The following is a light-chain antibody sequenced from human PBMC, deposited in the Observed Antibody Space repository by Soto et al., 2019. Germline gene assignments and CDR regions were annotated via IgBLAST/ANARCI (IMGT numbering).Light chain of an antibody. V-gene: IGKV1-5*03. CDR3: KHYNSYSDA. CDR2: KAS. Sequence: DVQITQSPSTLSVSAGPRANPTFRSSQTISSWLAWYQQKPGKAPKLLIYKASTLKSGVPSRFSGSGSGTEFTLTISSLQTDDFVTYYCKHYNSYSDAFGKGTKVDIK. J-gene: IGKJ1*01. CDR1: QTISSW.